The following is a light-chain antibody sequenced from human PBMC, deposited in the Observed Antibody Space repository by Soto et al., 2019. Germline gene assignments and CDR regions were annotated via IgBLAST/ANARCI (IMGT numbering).Light chain of an antibody. CDR3: QQSFGIVWT. CDR2: TAS. Sequence: DIQMTQSPSSLSASIGDRVTITCRAGQSISAFLNWYQQKPGKAPKLLVYTASTLKTGVPSRFSGSGSGTDFTLTISNLQPEDSAIYYWQQSFGIVWTFGQGTKVEIK. CDR1: QSISAF. J-gene: IGKJ1*01. V-gene: IGKV1-39*01.